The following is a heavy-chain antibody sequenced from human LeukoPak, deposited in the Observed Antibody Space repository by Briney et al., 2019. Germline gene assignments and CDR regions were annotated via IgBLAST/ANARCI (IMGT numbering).Heavy chain of an antibody. V-gene: IGHV1-69*05. Sequence: SVKVSCKASGGTFSSYAIIWVRQAPGQGLEWMGGIIPIFGTANYAQKFQGRVTITTDESTSTAYMELSSLRSEDTAVYYCASDKRPLGYCSSTSCYTRFDYWGQGTLVTVSS. CDR1: GGTFSSYA. CDR3: ASDKRPLGYCSSTSCYTRFDY. J-gene: IGHJ4*02. D-gene: IGHD2-2*02. CDR2: IIPIFGTA.